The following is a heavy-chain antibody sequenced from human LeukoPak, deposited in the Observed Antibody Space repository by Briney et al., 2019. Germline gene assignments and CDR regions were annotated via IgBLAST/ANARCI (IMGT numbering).Heavy chain of an antibody. CDR3: ARVNYSTYRGVYYYYYMDV. J-gene: IGHJ6*03. D-gene: IGHD6-13*01. Sequence: SETLSLTCTVSGGSISSYYWSWIRQPPGKGLEWIGEIYHSGSTNYNPSLKSRVTISVDKSKNQFSLKLSSVTAADTAVYYCARVNYSTYRGVYYYYYMDVWGKGTTVTVSS. CDR1: GGSISSYY. V-gene: IGHV4-59*08. CDR2: IYHSGST.